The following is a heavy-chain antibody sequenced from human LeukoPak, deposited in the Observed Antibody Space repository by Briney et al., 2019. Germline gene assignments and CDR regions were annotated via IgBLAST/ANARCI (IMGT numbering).Heavy chain of an antibody. V-gene: IGHV1-2*06. Sequence: ASVKVSCKASGYTFTGYYMHWVRQAPGQGLEWMGRINPNSGGTNYAQKFQGRVTITADESTSTAYMELSSLRSEDTAVYYCARARGWYCSSTSCTSGLYFDYWGQGTLVTVSS. CDR3: ARARGWYCSSTSCTSGLYFDY. CDR1: GYTFTGYY. CDR2: INPNSGGT. J-gene: IGHJ4*02. D-gene: IGHD2-2*01.